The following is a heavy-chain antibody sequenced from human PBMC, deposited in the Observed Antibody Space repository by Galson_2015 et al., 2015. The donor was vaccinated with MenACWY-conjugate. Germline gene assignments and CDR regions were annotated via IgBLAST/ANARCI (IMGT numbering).Heavy chain of an antibody. CDR1: GFIFNTYW. V-gene: IGHV3-74*01. D-gene: IGHD1-26*01. Sequence: SLRLSCAASGFIFNTYWMHWVRQAPGKGLVWVSRINPGGSSTTYADSVKDRFTISRDNAKNTLYLQMKSLGPEDTAVFYCAKSRGASFYFDSWGQGTLVTVSS. J-gene: IGHJ4*02. CDR3: AKSRGASFYFDS. CDR2: INPGGSST.